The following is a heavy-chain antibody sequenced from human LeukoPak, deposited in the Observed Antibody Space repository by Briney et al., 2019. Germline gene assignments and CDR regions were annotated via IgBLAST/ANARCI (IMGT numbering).Heavy chain of an antibody. CDR1: GFTFSSYW. V-gene: IGHV3-74*01. J-gene: IGHJ4*02. CDR3: ARAPPSSDY. Sequence: GGSLRLSCAASGFTFSSYWMHWVRHAPGKGLVWVSRINGDGSTTSYADSVKRRFTISRDNAKNTVYLQMNSLRAEDTAVYFCARAPPSSDYWGQGTLVTVSS. CDR2: INGDGSTT.